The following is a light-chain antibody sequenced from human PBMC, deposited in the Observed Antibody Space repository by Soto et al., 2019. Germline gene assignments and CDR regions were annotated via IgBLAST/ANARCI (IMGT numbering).Light chain of an antibody. J-gene: IGKJ1*01. CDR3: QQYNNWPPRT. CDR2: GAS. Sequence: EIVMTQSPATLSVSPGERATLSCRASQSVSINLAWYQQKPGQAPRLLIYGASTRATGIPARFSGSGSGTKFTLTISSLQSEDFAVYYCQQYNNWPPRTFGQGTKVEIK. CDR1: QSVSIN. V-gene: IGKV3-15*01.